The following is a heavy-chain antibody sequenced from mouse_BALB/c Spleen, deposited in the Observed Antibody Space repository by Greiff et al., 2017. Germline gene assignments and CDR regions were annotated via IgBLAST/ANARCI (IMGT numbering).Heavy chain of an antibody. CDR2: IYPGNSDT. CDR1: GYSFTSYW. V-gene: IGHV1-5*01. CDR3: TRGGYVEYGYAMDY. D-gene: IGHD3-1*01. J-gene: IGHJ4*01. Sequence: EVQLQQSGTVLARPGASVKMSCKASGYSFTSYWMHWVKQRPGQGLEWIGAIYPGNSDTSYNQKFKGKAKLTAVTSASTAYMELSSLTNEDSAVYYCTRGGYVEYGYAMDYWGQGTSVTVSS.